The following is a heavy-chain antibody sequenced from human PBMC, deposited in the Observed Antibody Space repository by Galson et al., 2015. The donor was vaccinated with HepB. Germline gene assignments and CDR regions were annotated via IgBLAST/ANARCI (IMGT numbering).Heavy chain of an antibody. CDR1: GGSISSYY. D-gene: IGHD3-3*01. CDR3: ARDRWAWSGYYRGGNWFDP. J-gene: IGHJ5*02. Sequence: ETLSLTCTVSGGSISSYYWSWIRQPPGKGLEWIGYIYYSGSTNYNPSLKSRVTISVDTSKNQFSLKLSSVTAADTAVYYCARDRWAWSGYYRGGNWFDPWGQGTLVTVSS. CDR2: IYYSGST. V-gene: IGHV4-59*01.